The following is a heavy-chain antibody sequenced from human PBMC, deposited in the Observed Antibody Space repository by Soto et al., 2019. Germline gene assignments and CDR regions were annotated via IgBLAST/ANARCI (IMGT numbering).Heavy chain of an antibody. V-gene: IGHV3-7*03. CDR3: ARAGPTVTTPRNWFDP. J-gene: IGHJ5*02. CDR1: GFTFSSYW. D-gene: IGHD4-4*01. CDR2: IKQDGSEK. Sequence: HPGGSLRLSCAASGFTFSSYWMSWVRQAPGKGLEWVANIKQDGSEKYYVDSVKGRFTISRDNAKNSLYLQMNSLRAEDTAVYYCARAGPTVTTPRNWFDPWGQGTLVTVSS.